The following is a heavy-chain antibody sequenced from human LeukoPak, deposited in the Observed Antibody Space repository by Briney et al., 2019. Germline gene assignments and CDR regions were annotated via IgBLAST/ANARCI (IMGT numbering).Heavy chain of an antibody. V-gene: IGHV3-48*04. CDR2: ISSSSSTI. CDR3: ARDATYYDILTGYYG. D-gene: IGHD3-9*01. CDR1: GFTFSSYS. Sequence: PGGSLRLSCAASGFTFSSYSMNWVRQAPGKGLEWVSYISSSSSTIYYADSVKGRFTISRDNAKNSLYLQMNSLRAEDTAVYYCARDATYYDILTGYYGWGQGTLVTVSS. J-gene: IGHJ4*02.